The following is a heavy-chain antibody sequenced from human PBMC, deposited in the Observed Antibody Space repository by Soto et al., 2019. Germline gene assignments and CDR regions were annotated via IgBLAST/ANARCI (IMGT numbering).Heavy chain of an antibody. Sequence: ASVKVSCKASGYIFINYGITWVRQAPGQGLEWRGWISGYNGNTKYADKLQGRVTMTTDTSTTTAYMELRSLRSDDTAVYYCARDEVPAVNWLDRSGQGTLVTV. CDR1: GYIFINYG. D-gene: IGHD2-2*01. V-gene: IGHV1-18*01. CDR2: ISGYNGNT. J-gene: IGHJ5*02. CDR3: ARDEVPAVNWLDR.